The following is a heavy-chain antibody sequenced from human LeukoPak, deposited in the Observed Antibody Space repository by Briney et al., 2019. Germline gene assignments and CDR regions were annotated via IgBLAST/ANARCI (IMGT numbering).Heavy chain of an antibody. J-gene: IGHJ6*03. CDR2: IYYSGST. Sequence: SETLSLTCTVSGGSISSSSYYWGWVRQPPGKGLEWIGRIYYSGSTHYNPSLRSRVTISVDTSKNQFSLKLSSVTAADTAVYYCARVRGQNWNYGAYYYYYMDVWGKGTTVTVSS. D-gene: IGHD1-7*01. CDR3: ARVRGQNWNYGAYYYYYMDV. CDR1: GGSISSSSYY. V-gene: IGHV4-39*07.